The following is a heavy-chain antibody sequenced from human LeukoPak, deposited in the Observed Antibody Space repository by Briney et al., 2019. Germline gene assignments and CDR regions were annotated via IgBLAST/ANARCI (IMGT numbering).Heavy chain of an antibody. J-gene: IGHJ5*01. CDR1: GGSFSGYY. D-gene: IGHD6-13*01. Sequence: PSETLSLTCAVYGGSFSGYYWSWIRQPPGKGLEWIGEINHSGSTNYSPSLKSRVTISVDTSKNQFSLKLSSVTAADTAVYYCARRKGYSSSWFDYWGQGTLVTVSS. V-gene: IGHV4-34*01. CDR3: ARRKGYSSSWFDY. CDR2: INHSGST.